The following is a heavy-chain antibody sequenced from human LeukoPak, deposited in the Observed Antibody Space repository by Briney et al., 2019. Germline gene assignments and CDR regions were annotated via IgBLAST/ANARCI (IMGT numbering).Heavy chain of an antibody. D-gene: IGHD3-10*01. V-gene: IGHV3-7*01. CDR3: ARLSAYYYGSFFYYYMDV. CDR1: GFSFSNYW. Sequence: GGSLRLSCEGSGFSFSNYWMTWVRQSPGKGPEWVANIKQDEGERYTVDSVKGRFTISRDNAKNSVYLNMNSLRAEDTALYYCARLSAYYYGSFFYYYMDVWGKGTTVTVSS. CDR2: IKQDEGER. J-gene: IGHJ6*03.